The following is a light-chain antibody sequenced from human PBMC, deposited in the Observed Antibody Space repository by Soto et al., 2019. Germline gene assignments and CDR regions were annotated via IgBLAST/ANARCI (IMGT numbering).Light chain of an antibody. Sequence: EIVLTQTPLSSTVTLGQPASISCTSSQSLVHSDGNTYLSWLHQRPGQPPRLLLYRVSNRVSGVPDRFSGSGAGTDFTLKISRVEAEDVGLYSCMQTKHSPLYSFGQGTRLEIK. CDR3: MQTKHSPLYS. J-gene: IGKJ2*01. V-gene: IGKV2-24*01. CDR2: RVS. CDR1: QSLVHSDGNTY.